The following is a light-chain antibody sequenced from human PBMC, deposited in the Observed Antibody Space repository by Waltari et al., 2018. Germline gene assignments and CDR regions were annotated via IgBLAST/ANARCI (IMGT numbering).Light chain of an antibody. CDR2: YDS. J-gene: IGLJ1*01. V-gene: IGLV3-21*04. Sequence: SYVLTQAPSVSVAPGETARITCGGTNIAYNNVHWYQQKPGQAPVLVIFYDSDRPSGIPERFSGSNSGNTATLTISRAEAGDEADYYCQVWDTSIDLSVFGTGTKVTVL. CDR1: NIAYNN. CDR3: QVWDTSIDLSV.